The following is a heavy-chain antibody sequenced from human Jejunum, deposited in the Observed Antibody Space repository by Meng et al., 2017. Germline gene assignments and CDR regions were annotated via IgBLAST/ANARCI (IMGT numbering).Heavy chain of an antibody. CDR1: GFTFSSYW. CDR3: ARENYYDSGTYYMWDAFDI. D-gene: IGHD3-10*01. Sequence: GGSLRLSCAASGFTFSSYWMNWVRQAPGKGLEWVANIKQDGSEKYYVDSVKGRFTISRDNAKNSLYLQMNSLRAEDTALYYCARENYYDSGTYYMWDAFDIWGQGTMVTVSS. CDR2: IKQDGSEK. V-gene: IGHV3-7*01. J-gene: IGHJ3*02.